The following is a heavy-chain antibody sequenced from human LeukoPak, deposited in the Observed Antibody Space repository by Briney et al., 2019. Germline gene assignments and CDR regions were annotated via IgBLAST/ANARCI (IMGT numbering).Heavy chain of an antibody. CDR2: ISSSSSYI. J-gene: IGHJ4*02. CDR1: GFTSSSYS. CDR3: ARADGSGSYYFGPLDY. Sequence: GGSLRLSCAASGFTSSSYSMNWVRQVPGKGLEWISSISSSSSYIYYADSVKGRFTISRDNAKNSLYLQMNSLRAEDTAVYYCARADGSGSYYFGPLDYWGQGTLVTVSS. D-gene: IGHD3-10*01. V-gene: IGHV3-21*01.